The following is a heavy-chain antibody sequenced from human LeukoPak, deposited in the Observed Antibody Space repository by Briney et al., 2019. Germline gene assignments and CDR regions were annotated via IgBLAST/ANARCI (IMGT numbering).Heavy chain of an antibody. CDR3: ARGPGRYYFDY. CDR1: GYTFTNYY. CDR2: INPSGGST. J-gene: IGHJ4*02. Sequence: EASVKVSCKASGYTFTNYYMHWVRQAPGQGLEWMGIINPSGGSTTYAQKFQGRVTMTRDTSTSTVYMELSSLRPEDTALYYCARGPGRYYFDYWGQGTLVTVSS. V-gene: IGHV1-46*01.